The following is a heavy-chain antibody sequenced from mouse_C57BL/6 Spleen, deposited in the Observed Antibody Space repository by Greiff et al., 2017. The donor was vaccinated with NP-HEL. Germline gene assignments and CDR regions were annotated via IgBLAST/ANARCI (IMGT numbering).Heavy chain of an antibody. J-gene: IGHJ2*01. Sequence: QVQLKESGPELVKPGASVKISCKASGYAFSSSWMNWVKQRPGKGLEWIGRIYPGDGDTNYNGKFKGKATLTADKSSSTAYMQLSSLTSEDSAVYFCARELRYPFDYWGQGTTLTVSS. CDR2: IYPGDGDT. CDR1: GYAFSSSW. D-gene: IGHD1-1*01. CDR3: ARELRYPFDY. V-gene: IGHV1-82*01.